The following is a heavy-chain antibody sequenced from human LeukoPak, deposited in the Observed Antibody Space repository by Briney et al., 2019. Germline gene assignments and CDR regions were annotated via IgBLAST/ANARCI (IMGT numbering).Heavy chain of an antibody. J-gene: IGHJ6*02. CDR1: GDSVSSNSAA. CDR3: ARGNWPRQWLTYYYYYGMDV. D-gene: IGHD6-19*01. Sequence: SQTLSLTCAISGDSVSSNSAAWNWIRQSPSRGLEWLGRTYYRSKWYNDYAVSVKSRITINPDTSKNQFSLQLNSVTPEDTAVYYCARGNWPRQWLTYYYYYGMDVWGQGTTVTVSS. CDR2: TYYRSKWYN. V-gene: IGHV6-1*01.